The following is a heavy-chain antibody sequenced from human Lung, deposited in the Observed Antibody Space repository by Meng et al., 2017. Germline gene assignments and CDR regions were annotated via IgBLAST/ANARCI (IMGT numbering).Heavy chain of an antibody. CDR3: ARDRDGYASFDH. V-gene: IGHV1-2*06. CDR1: GYIFTDFQ. CDR2: ITPNSGGA. D-gene: IGHD5-24*01. Sequence: QVQLVQSGAEVRKPGASLQFSCETSGYIFTDFQIHWVRQAPGQGLEWMGRITPNSGGANYAQKFQGRVTMTRDTSIRTAYMDLSRLTSDDTAIYYCARDRDGYASFDHWGQGTLVTVSS. J-gene: IGHJ4*02.